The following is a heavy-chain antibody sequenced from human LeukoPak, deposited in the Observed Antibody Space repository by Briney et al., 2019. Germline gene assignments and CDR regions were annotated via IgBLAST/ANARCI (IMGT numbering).Heavy chain of an antibody. CDR2: ISGSGGST. J-gene: IGHJ4*02. CDR1: GFTFNNYN. Sequence: PGGSLRLSCAASGFTFNNYNMNWVRQAPGKGLEWVSAISGSGGSTHYADSVKGRFTISRDNSKNILYLQMNSLRAEDTAVYYCAKERRLTTAFDYWGQGTLVTVSS. CDR3: AKERRLTTAFDY. D-gene: IGHD4-17*01. V-gene: IGHV3-23*01.